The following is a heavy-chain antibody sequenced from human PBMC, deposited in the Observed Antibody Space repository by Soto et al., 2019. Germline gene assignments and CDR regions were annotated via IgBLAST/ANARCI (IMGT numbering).Heavy chain of an antibody. CDR2: INPNSGGT. V-gene: IGHV1-2*02. CDR1: GYTFTGYY. Sequence: QVQLVQSGAEVKKPGASVKVSCKASGYTFTGYYMHWVRQAPGQGLEWMGWINPNSGGTNYAQKFQSSVTMTRDTAISTAYMELSRLRSDDTAVYYCARDVKAPLRVYYGMDVWGQGTTVTVSS. CDR3: ARDVKAPLRVYYGMDV. J-gene: IGHJ6*02.